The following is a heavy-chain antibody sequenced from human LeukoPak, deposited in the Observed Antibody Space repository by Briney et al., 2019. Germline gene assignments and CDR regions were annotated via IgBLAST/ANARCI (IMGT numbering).Heavy chain of an antibody. CDR3: ARGTTAMVPFDI. Sequence: GASVKVSCKASGGTFSSYAISWVRQAPGQGLEWMGGIIPIFGTANYAQKFQGRVTITTDESTSTAYMELSSLRSEDTAVYYCARGTTAMVPFDIWGQGTMVTVSS. V-gene: IGHV1-69*05. J-gene: IGHJ3*02. CDR2: IIPIFGTA. D-gene: IGHD5-18*01. CDR1: GGTFSSYA.